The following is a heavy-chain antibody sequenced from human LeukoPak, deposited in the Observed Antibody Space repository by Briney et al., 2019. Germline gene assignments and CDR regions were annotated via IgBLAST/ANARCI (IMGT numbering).Heavy chain of an antibody. V-gene: IGHV1-46*01. D-gene: IGHD1-26*01. CDR3: ARDGPVGATTGAFDI. CDR1: GYTFTSYY. J-gene: IGHJ3*02. CDR2: INPSGGST. Sequence: ASVKVSCKASGYTFTSYYMHWVRQAPGQGPEWMGIINPSGGSTSYAQKFQGRVTMTRDTSTSTVYMELSSLRSEDTAVYYCARDGPVGATTGAFDIWGQGTMVTVSS.